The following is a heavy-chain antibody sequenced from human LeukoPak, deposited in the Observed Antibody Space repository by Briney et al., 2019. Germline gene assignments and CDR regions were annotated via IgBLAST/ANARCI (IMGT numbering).Heavy chain of an antibody. D-gene: IGHD2-2*01. V-gene: IGHV3-23*01. Sequence: GGSLRLSCAASGFTFSSYAMSWVRQAPGKGLEWVSAISGSGGSTYYADSVKGRFTISRDNAKNSLYLRMNSLRGEDTAIYYCARGYVGFDYWGQGTLVTVSS. J-gene: IGHJ4*02. CDR3: ARGYVGFDY. CDR2: ISGSGGST. CDR1: GFTFSSYA.